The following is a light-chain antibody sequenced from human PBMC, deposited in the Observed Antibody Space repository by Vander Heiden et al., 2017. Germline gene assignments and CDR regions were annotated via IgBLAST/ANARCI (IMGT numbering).Light chain of an antibody. J-gene: IGKJ2*03. Sequence: DIQMTQSPSPLSASVGDSVTITCRASQSISSWLAWYQQKPGKAPKLLIYKASGLEGGVPSRFSGSESGTEFTLTISSLQPDDFATYYCQQYKSYPYSFGQGTKLEIK. V-gene: IGKV1-5*03. CDR1: QSISSW. CDR3: QQYKSYPYS. CDR2: KAS.